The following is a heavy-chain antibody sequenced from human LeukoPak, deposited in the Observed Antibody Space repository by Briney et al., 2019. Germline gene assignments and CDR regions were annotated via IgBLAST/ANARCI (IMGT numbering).Heavy chain of an antibody. V-gene: IGHV4-34*01. CDR1: GGSLSGYY. CDR2: INHSGST. D-gene: IGHD3-9*01. Sequence: PSETLSLTCAVYGGSLSGYYWSWIRQPPGKGLEWIGEINHSGSTNYNPSLKSRVTISVDTSKNQFSLKLSSVTAADTAVYYCARGMTGDYWGQGTLVTVSS. J-gene: IGHJ4*02. CDR3: ARGMTGDY.